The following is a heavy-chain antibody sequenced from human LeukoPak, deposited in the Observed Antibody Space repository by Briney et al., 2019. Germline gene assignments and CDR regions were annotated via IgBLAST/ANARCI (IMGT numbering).Heavy chain of an antibody. J-gene: IGHJ5*02. D-gene: IGHD3-3*01. Sequence: ASVKVSCKASGYTFTDYHMHWVRQAPGQGLEWIGWINPNNGGTKYAQEFEGRVTMTRDTSISTAYMEVSRLRSDDTAVYYCARGDAFWSASYRYWFDPWGLGTLVTVSS. V-gene: IGHV1-2*02. CDR1: GYTFTDYH. CDR2: INPNNGGT. CDR3: ARGDAFWSASYRYWFDP.